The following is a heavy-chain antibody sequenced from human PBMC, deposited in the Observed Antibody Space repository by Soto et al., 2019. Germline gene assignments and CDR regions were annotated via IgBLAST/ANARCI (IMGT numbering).Heavy chain of an antibody. D-gene: IGHD3-22*01. V-gene: IGHV1-18*01. CDR3: ARIYYYDSSGQGGFDP. CDR1: GYTFTSYG. Sequence: GASVKVSCKASGYTFTSYGISWVRQAPGQGLEWMGWISAYNGNTSYAQKLQGRVTMTTDTSTSTAYMELRSLRSDDTAVYYCARIYYYDSSGQGGFDPWGQGTLVTVSS. J-gene: IGHJ5*02. CDR2: ISAYNGNT.